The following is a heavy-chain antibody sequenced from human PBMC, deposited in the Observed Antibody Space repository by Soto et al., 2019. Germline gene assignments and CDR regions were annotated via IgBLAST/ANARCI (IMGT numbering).Heavy chain of an antibody. V-gene: IGHV3-11*01. CDR1: GFTFSDYY. CDR3: ARDQRDYGDYTLWYFDL. D-gene: IGHD4-17*01. Sequence: PGGSLRLSCAASGFTFSDYYMSWVRQAPGKGLEWVSHISSSGSTIYYADSVKGRFTISRDNAKNSLYLQMNNLRAEDTAVYYCARDQRDYGDYTLWYFDLWGRGTLVTVSS. J-gene: IGHJ2*01. CDR2: ISSSGSTI.